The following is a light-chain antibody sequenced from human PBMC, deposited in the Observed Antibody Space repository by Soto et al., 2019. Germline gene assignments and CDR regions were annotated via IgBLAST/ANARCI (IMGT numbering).Light chain of an antibody. CDR2: KVS. CDR1: QSLVHSDGNTY. J-gene: IGKJ4*01. V-gene: IGKV2-30*02. Sequence: DVVMTQSPLSLPVTLGQPASISCRSSQSLVHSDGNTYLNWFQQRPSQSPRRLIYKVSNRDSEVPDRFSGSGSGTDFTLKISRVEAEDVGLYCCMQSTHWPPLTFGGGTKVEIK. CDR3: MQSTHWPPLT.